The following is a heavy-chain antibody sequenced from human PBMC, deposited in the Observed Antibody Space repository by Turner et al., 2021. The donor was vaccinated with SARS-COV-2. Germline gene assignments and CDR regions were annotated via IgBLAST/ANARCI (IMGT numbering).Heavy chain of an antibody. CDR2: ISDDGSNK. V-gene: IGHV3-30*18. CDR1: GFTFSSYG. D-gene: IGHD5-18*01. CDR3: AKVGYSYAYPNHYFDY. J-gene: IGHJ4*02. Sequence: QVQLVESGGGVVQPGRSLRLSCAASGFTFSSYGMHWVRQAPGKGLEWVAVISDDGSNKYYADSVKGRFTISRDNSKNTLYLQMNSLRAEDTAVFYCAKVGYSYAYPNHYFDYWGQGTLVTVSS.